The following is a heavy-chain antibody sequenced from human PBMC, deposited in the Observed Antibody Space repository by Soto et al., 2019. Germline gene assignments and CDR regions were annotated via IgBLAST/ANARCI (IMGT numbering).Heavy chain of an antibody. CDR2: IRSKANIYAT. J-gene: IGHJ4*02. D-gene: IGHD5-12*01. CDR3: TARDGFNYEVDY. CDR1: GFTFSGST. V-gene: IGHV3-73*01. Sequence: GGSLRLSCAASGFTFSGSTMHWVRQASGKGLEWVGRIRSKANIYATAYAASVKGRFTISGDDSKNTAYLQVNSLKTEDTALYYCTARDGFNYEVDYWGQGTLVTVSS.